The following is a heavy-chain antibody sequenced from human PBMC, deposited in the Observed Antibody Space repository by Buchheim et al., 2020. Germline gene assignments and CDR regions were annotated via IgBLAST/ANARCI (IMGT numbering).Heavy chain of an antibody. CDR2: ISGSGGYT. CDR1: GFTFSSYA. V-gene: IGHV3-23*01. Sequence: EVQLLESGGGLVQPGGSLRLSCAASGFTFSSYAMSWVRQAPGKGLEWVSVISGSGGYTYYADSVKGRFTISRDNSKNTLYLQLNSLRVDDTAVYYCANVGRWFGELIYSYYGMDVWGQGTT. D-gene: IGHD3-10*01. J-gene: IGHJ6*02. CDR3: ANVGRWFGELIYSYYGMDV.